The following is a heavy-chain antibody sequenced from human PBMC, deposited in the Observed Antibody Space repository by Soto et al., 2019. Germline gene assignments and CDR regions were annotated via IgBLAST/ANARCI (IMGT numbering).Heavy chain of an antibody. CDR2: IKPSGGST. J-gene: IGHJ4*02. V-gene: IGHV1-46*01. D-gene: IGHD5-12*01. CDR3: VRVEGYSADERD. CDR1: GYIFTSYW. Sequence: QVQLVQSGAEVKRPGDSVTVSCKTSGYIFTSYWIHWVRQAPGQGLEWMGLIKPSGGSTTYAQKFQCRVTMTRDTPTSTVYMELRSLKSEDTAVYYCVRVEGYSADERDWGQGTLVTVSS.